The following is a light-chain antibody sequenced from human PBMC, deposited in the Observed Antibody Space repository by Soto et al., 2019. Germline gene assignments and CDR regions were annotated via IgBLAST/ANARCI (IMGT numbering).Light chain of an antibody. CDR3: HQYYSYPRT. CDR1: QGISSH. Sequence: AIRMTQSPSSFSASTGDRVTITCRASQGISSHLAWYQQKPGKAPKLLIYAASTLQSGVPSRFSGSGSGTDCTLTISCLQSEDFATCDGHQYYSYPRTFGQGTKVEIK. V-gene: IGKV1-8*01. CDR2: AAS. J-gene: IGKJ1*01.